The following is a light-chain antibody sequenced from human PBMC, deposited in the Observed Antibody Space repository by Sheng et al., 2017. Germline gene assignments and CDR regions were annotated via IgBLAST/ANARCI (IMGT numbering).Light chain of an antibody. CDR1: QGVSSNY. CDR2: GAS. J-gene: IGKJ3*01. CDR3: QQYRTPPFT. V-gene: IGKV3-20*01. Sequence: EIVLTQSPGTLSVSPGERATLSCRASQGVSSNYLAWYQQKPGQAPRLLIYGASRRPTGIPDRFNGSGSGTDFTLTISSLQSEDFAVYYCQQYRTPPFTFGPGTTVDI.